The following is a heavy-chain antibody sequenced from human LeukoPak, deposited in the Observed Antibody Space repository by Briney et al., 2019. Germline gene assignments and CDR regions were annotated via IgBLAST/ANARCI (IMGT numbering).Heavy chain of an antibody. Sequence: GGSLRLSCAASGFTVSSNYMSWVRQAPGKGLEWVSVIYSGGSTYYADSVKDRFTISRDNSKNTLYLQMNSLRAEDTAVYYCARGRERWLPLDVWGKGTTVTVSS. V-gene: IGHV3-53*01. D-gene: IGHD5-24*01. CDR1: GFTVSSNY. CDR3: ARGRERWLPLDV. J-gene: IGHJ6*04. CDR2: IYSGGST.